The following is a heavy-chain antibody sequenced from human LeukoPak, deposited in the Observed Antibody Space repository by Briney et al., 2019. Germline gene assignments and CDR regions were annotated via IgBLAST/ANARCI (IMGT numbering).Heavy chain of an antibody. CDR1: GGSFSGYY. CDR3: AATTPYYYGMDV. Sequence: PSETLSLTCAVYGGSFSGYYWSWIRQPPGKGLEWIGYIYYSGSTNYNPSLKSRVTISVDTSKNQFSLKLSSVTAADTAVYYCAATTPYYYGMDVWGQGTTVTVSS. V-gene: IGHV4-59*01. CDR2: IYYSGST. J-gene: IGHJ6*02. D-gene: IGHD4-11*01.